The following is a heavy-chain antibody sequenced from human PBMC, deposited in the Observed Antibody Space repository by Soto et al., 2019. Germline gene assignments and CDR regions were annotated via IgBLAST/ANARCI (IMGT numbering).Heavy chain of an antibody. J-gene: IGHJ4*02. CDR3: AKDSNKYSSSLRGRYFDY. CDR2: IRGGGSNT. CDR1: GFPFSSYA. V-gene: IGHV3-23*01. D-gene: IGHD4-4*01. Sequence: EVQLLESGGGLVQRGGSLRLPCAASGFPFSSYAIGWVRQAPGKGLEWVPGIRGGGSNTFYADSVKGRFTISRDNSKNTLLLQMNSLGAEDTAVYYCAKDSNKYSSSLRGRYFDYWGQGIGVTVSS.